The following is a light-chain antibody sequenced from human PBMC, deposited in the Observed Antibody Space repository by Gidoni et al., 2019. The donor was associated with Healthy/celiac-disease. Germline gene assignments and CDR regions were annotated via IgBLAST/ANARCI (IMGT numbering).Light chain of an antibody. CDR3: QQYNSYSPLT. CDR1: QSISSW. CDR2: KAS. V-gene: IGKV1-5*03. Sequence: DIQMTQSAATLSASVGDRVTITSRASQSISSWLAWYQQKPEKAPKLLIYKASSLESGVPSRFSGSGSGTEFTLTISSLQPDDFATYYCQQYNSYSPLTFGGGTKVEIK. J-gene: IGKJ4*01.